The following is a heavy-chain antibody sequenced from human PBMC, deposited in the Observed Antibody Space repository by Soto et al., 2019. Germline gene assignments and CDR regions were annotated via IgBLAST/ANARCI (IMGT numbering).Heavy chain of an antibody. V-gene: IGHV1-46*01. D-gene: IGHD6-13*01. CDR3: ARDQAAAASSNAFDI. CDR1: GYTFTSYY. Sequence: ASVKVSCKASGYTFTSYYMHWVRQAPGQGLEWMGIINPSGGSTSYAQKFQGRVTMTRDTSTSTVYMELSSLRSEDTAVYYCARDQAAAASSNAFDIWGQGIMVTVSS. CDR2: INPSGGST. J-gene: IGHJ3*02.